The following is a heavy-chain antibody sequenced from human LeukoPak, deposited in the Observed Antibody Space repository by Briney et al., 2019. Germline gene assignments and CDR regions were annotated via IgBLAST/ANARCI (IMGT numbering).Heavy chain of an antibody. CDR2: IKPDGSEK. D-gene: IGHD1-26*01. Sequence: GGSLRLSCAASGFTFSSSWMSWVRQAPGKGLEWVANIKPDGSEKYYVDSVKGRFTISRDNAKNSLYLQMNSLRAEDTALYYCARDSNGKTDYWGQGTLVTVSS. V-gene: IGHV3-7*03. J-gene: IGHJ4*02. CDR1: GFTFSSSW. CDR3: ARDSNGKTDY.